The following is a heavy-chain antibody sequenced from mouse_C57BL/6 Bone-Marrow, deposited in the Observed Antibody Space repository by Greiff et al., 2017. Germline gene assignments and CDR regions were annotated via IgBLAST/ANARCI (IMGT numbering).Heavy chain of an antibody. Sequence: QVQLQQPGAELVMPGASVKLSCKASGYTFTSYWMHWVKQRPGQGLEWIGEIDPSDSYTNYNQKFKGKSTLTVDKSSSTAYMQLSSLTSEDSAVYYCARYEYYGLFGYWGQGTTLTVSS. J-gene: IGHJ2*01. CDR3: ARYEYYGLFGY. CDR2: IDPSDSYT. D-gene: IGHD1-2*01. V-gene: IGHV1-69*01. CDR1: GYTFTSYW.